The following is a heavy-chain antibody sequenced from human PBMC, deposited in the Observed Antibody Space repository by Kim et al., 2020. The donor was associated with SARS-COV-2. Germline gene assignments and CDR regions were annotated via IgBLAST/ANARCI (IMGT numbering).Heavy chain of an antibody. V-gene: IGHV3-23*01. CDR3: YASDY. J-gene: IGHJ4*02. CDR1: GFTFSRFA. Sequence: GGSLRLSCAASGFTFSRFAMSWARQAPGKGLEWVSTISDSGARTHYADSVRGRFTISRDNSKSTLFLQMNNLRVEDTAVYYCYASDYWGQGSLVTVSS. CDR2: ISDSGART.